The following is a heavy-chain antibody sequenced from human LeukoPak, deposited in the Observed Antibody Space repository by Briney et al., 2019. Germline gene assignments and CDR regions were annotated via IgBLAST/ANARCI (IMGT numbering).Heavy chain of an antibody. J-gene: IGHJ3*02. D-gene: IGHD3-22*01. CDR1: GFTFDDYG. V-gene: IGHV3-20*04. CDR3: ARDLDVVVITCAFDI. CDR2: INWNGGST. Sequence: GGSLGLSCAASGFTFDDYGMSWVRQAPGKGLEWVSGINWNGGSTGYADSVKGRFTISRDNAKNSLYLQMNSLRAEGAALYYCARDLDVVVITCAFDIWGQGTMVTVSS.